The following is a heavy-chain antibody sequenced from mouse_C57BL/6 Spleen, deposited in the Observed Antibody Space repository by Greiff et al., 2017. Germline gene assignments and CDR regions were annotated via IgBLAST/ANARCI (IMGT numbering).Heavy chain of an antibody. CDR3: ERHELGYFDY. D-gene: IGHD4-1*01. J-gene: IGHJ2*01. CDR1: GFSFNTYA. CDR2: IRSKSNNYAT. Sequence: EVQLVESGGGLVQPKGSLKLSCAASGFSFNTYAMNWVRQAPGKGLEWVARIRSKSNNYATYYADSVKDRFTISRDDSESMLYLQMNNLKTEDTDIYYCERHELGYFDYWGQGTTLTVSS. V-gene: IGHV10-1*01.